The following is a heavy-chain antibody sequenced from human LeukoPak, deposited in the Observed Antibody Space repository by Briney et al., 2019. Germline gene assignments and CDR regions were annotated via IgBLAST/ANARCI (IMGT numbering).Heavy chain of an antibody. D-gene: IGHD2-21*01. J-gene: IGHJ4*02. V-gene: IGHV1-18*01. Sequence: GASVKVSCKASGYTFTSYGISWVRQAPGQGLEWMGWSSAYNGNTYYAQKLQGRVTMTTDTSTSTAYMELRSLRSDDTAVYYCARGTLPVILSVSAAAFDYWGQGTLVTVSS. CDR3: ARGTLPVILSVSAAAFDY. CDR1: GYTFTSYG. CDR2: SSAYNGNT.